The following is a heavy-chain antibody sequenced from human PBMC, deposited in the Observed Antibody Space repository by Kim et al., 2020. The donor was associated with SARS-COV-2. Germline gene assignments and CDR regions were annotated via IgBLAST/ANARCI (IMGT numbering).Heavy chain of an antibody. J-gene: IGHJ5*02. CDR2: IYYSGST. CDR1: GGSISSSSYY. Sequence: SETLSLTCTVSGGSISSSSYYWGWIRQPPGKGLEWIGSIYYSGSTYYNPSLKSRVTISVDTSKNQFSLKLSSVTAADTAVYYCARHWGVIPRGWFDPWGQGTLVTVSS. CDR3: ARHWGVIPRGWFDP. D-gene: IGHD3-10*01. V-gene: IGHV4-39*01.